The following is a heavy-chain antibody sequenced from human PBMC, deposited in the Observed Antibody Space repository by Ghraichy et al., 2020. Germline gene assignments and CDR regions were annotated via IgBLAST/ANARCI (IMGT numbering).Heavy chain of an antibody. D-gene: IGHD3-10*01. Sequence: GGSLRLSCTVSGFTFGDYGMHWVRQAPWTGLEWISMISDKSDAIGYADSVKGRFTTSRDNAKNSLYLQMNSLRAEDTAFYYCAKDLGRHRPYDYWGQGTLLTVS. CDR3: AKDLGRHRPYDY. V-gene: IGHV3-9*01. CDR1: GFTFGDYG. J-gene: IGHJ4*02. CDR2: ISDKSDAI.